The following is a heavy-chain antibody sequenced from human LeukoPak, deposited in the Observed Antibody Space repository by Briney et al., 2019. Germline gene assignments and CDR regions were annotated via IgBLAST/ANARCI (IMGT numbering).Heavy chain of an antibody. CDR3: ARGGGYSSSWYNY. CDR2: IYYSGST. Sequence: SETLSLTCTVSGGSISNYYWNWIRQPPGKGLEWIGHIYYSGSTNYSPSLKSRVTISVDTSKNQFSLKLSSVTAADTAVYYCARGGGYSSSWYNYWGQGTLVTVSS. J-gene: IGHJ4*02. CDR1: GGSISNYY. V-gene: IGHV4-59*08. D-gene: IGHD6-13*01.